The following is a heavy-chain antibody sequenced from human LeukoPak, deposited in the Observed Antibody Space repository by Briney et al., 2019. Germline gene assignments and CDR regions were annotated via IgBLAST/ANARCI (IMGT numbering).Heavy chain of an antibody. CDR1: GGSIGSYY. CDR2: IYYSGST. Sequence: SETLSLTCTVSGGSIGSYYWSWIRQPPGKGLEWIGYIYYSGSTNYNPSLKSRVTISVDTSKNQFSLKLSSVTAADTAVYYCARHADDSSGYWGQNWFDPWGQGTLVTVSS. J-gene: IGHJ5*02. D-gene: IGHD3-22*01. CDR3: ARHADDSSGYWGQNWFDP. V-gene: IGHV4-59*08.